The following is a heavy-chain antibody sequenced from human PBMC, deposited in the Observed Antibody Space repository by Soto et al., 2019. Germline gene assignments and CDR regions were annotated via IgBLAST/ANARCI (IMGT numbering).Heavy chain of an antibody. V-gene: IGHV4-34*01. CDR1: GGSFSCYY. Sequence: SETLPLTSAVYGGSFSCYYWNWIRQHPGTGLEWIGKINHSGSTYNPSLKSRVTISLDTSKNQFSLTLSSVTAADTAVYYCAGPYNCGSACYPAYSLDSWGQGTPVTVSS. CDR3: AGPYNCGSACYPAYSLDS. CDR2: INHSGST. D-gene: IGHD2-21*02. J-gene: IGHJ4*02.